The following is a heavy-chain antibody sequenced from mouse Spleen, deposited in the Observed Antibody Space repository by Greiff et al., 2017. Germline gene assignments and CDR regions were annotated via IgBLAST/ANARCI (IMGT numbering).Heavy chain of an antibody. V-gene: IGHV1-50*01. CDR1: GYTFTSYW. CDR3: ARGGLNAALDY. J-gene: IGHJ2*01. CDR2: IDPSDSYT. Sequence: VQLQQPGAELVKPGASVKLSCKASGYTFTSYWMQWVKQRPGQGLEWIGEIDPSDSYTNYNQKFKGKATLTVDTSSSTAYMQLSSLTSEDSAVYYCARGGLNAALDYWGQGTTLTVSS. D-gene: IGHD3-1*01.